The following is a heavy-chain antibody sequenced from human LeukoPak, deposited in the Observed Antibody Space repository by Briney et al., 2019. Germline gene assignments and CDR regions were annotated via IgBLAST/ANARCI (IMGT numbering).Heavy chain of an antibody. CDR1: GYSISSGYY. J-gene: IGHJ3*02. CDR3: ARQRGYYDVFDI. V-gene: IGHV4-38-2*01. CDR2: IYHSGST. Sequence: PSETLSLTCAVSGYSISSGYYWGWIRQPPGKGLEWIGSIYHSGSTYYNPSLTSRVTISVDTSKNQFSLKLSSVTAADTAVYYCARQRGYYDVFDIWGQGTMVTVSS. D-gene: IGHD5-18*01.